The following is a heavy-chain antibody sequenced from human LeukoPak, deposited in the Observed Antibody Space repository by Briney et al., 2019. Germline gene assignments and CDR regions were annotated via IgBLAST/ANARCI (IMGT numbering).Heavy chain of an antibody. V-gene: IGHV1-8*01. J-gene: IGHJ4*02. D-gene: IGHD3-16*01. CDR2: MNPNSGNT. CDR1: GYTFTSYD. Sequence: GASVKVSCKASGYTFTSYDINWVRQATGQGLEWMGWMNPNSGNTGYAQKFQGRVTMTRNTSISTAYMELSSLRSGDTAVYYCARGPDYVWGSSPLFDYRGQGTLVTVSS. CDR3: ARGPDYVWGSSPLFDY.